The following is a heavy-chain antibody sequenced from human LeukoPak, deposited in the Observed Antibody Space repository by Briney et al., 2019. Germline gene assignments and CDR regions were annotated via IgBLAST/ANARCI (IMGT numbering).Heavy chain of an antibody. CDR1: GYTFTSYG. D-gene: IGHD4-17*01. CDR2: IIPIFGTA. V-gene: IGHV1-69*06. Sequence: SVKVSCKASGYTFTSYGISWVRQAPGQGLEWMGEIIPIFGTANYAQKFQGRVTITADKSTSTVYLELSSLTSEDTAVYFCARDRSPSLPVRFGDSPFDFWGQGTLVTVSS. J-gene: IGHJ4*02. CDR3: ARDRSPSLPVRFGDSPFDF.